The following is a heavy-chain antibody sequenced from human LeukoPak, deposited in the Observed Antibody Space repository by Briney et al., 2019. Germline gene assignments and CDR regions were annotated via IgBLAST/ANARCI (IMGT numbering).Heavy chain of an antibody. CDR2: IYYSGST. CDR1: GGSISSSSYY. Sequence: SETLSLTCTVSGGSISSSSYYWGWIRQPPGKGLEWIGSIYYSGSTYYNPSLKSRVTISVDTSKNQFSLKLSSVTAADTAVYYCARRFYPNYSSPRTYYFDYWGQGTLVTVSS. J-gene: IGHJ4*02. CDR3: ARRFYPNYSSPRTYYFDY. V-gene: IGHV4-39*01. D-gene: IGHD6-13*01.